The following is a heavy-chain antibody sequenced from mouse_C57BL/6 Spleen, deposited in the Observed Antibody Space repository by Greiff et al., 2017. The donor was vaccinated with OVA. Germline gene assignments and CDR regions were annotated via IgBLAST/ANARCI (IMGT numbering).Heavy chain of an antibody. V-gene: IGHV14-1*01. D-gene: IGHD2-3*01. Sequence: EVKLVESGAELVRPGASVKLSCTASGFNIKDYYMHWVKQRPEQGLEWIGRLDPEDGDTEYAPKFQGKATMTADTSSNTAYLQLSSLTSEDTAVYYCTVIYDGQDYAMDYWGQGTSVTVSS. CDR3: TVIYDGQDYAMDY. CDR1: GFNIKDYY. J-gene: IGHJ4*01. CDR2: LDPEDGDT.